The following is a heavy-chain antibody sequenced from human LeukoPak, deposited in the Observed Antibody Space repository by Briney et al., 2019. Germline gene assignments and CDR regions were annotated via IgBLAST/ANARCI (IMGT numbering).Heavy chain of an antibody. V-gene: IGHV3-23*01. CDR2: ISGSGDST. Sequence: GGSLRLSCAASGFTFSSYAMSWVRQPPGEGLEWVSAISGSGDSTYYADSVKGRFTISRDNSKNTLYLQMNSLRAEDTAVYYCARGGGYLPDWGQGTLVTVSS. CDR3: ARGGGYLPD. D-gene: IGHD5-18*01. J-gene: IGHJ4*02. CDR1: GFTFSSYA.